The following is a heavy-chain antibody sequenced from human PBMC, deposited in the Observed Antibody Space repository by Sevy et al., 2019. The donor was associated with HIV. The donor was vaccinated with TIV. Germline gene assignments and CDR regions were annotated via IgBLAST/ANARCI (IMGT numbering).Heavy chain of an antibody. Sequence: GGSLRLSCAASGFTFSSYGMHWARQAPGKGLEWVALIWYDGSSKYYADSVKGRFTLSRDNSKNTLYLQMNSLRAEDTAVYYCARGANYYDSSGSQPNFDYWGQGTLVTVSS. V-gene: IGHV3-33*01. J-gene: IGHJ4*02. CDR3: ARGANYYDSSGSQPNFDY. D-gene: IGHD3-22*01. CDR2: IWYDGSSK. CDR1: GFTFSSYG.